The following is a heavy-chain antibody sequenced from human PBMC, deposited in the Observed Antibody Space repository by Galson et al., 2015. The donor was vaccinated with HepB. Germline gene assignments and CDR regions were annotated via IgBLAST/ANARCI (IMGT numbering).Heavy chain of an antibody. V-gene: IGHV1-8*01. J-gene: IGHJ5*02. CDR1: GYTFTSFD. Sequence: SVKVSCKASGYTFTSFDINWVRQATGQGLEWMGWTNPDSGNTGYAQNFQGRVTLTMNTSISTAYMELSSLRSEDTAVYYCAGGSSGWTSWGQGTLVTVSS. CDR2: TNPDSGNT. D-gene: IGHD6-19*01. CDR3: AGGSSGWTS.